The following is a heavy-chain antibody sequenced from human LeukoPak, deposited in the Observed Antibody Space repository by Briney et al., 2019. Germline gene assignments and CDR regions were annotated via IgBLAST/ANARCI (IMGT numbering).Heavy chain of an antibody. D-gene: IGHD5-12*01. V-gene: IGHV3-53*01. CDR1: GFTVSCNY. CDR3: ARWLRTAFDY. Sequence: GSLRLSCAASGFTVSCNYMSWVRLAPGEGLEWVSVIYSGGSTYYADSVKGRFTISRDNSKNTLYLQMNSLRAEDTAVYYCARWLRTAFDYWGQGTLVTVSS. J-gene: IGHJ4*02. CDR2: IYSGGST.